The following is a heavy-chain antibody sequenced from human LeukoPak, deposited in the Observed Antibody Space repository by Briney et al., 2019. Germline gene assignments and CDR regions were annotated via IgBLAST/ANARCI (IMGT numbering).Heavy chain of an antibody. CDR1: GRSFSGYY. J-gene: IGHJ6*03. D-gene: IGHD2-2*02. CDR3: ARVGCSSTTCYSYSYYYMDV. Sequence: PSETLSLTCAVYGRSFSGYYWSWIRQPPGEGLEWIGEINHSGSTNYNPSLKSRVTISVDTSKNQFSLKLSSVTAADTAVYYCARVGCSSTTCYSYSYYYMDVWGKGTTVTVSS. V-gene: IGHV4-34*01. CDR2: INHSGST.